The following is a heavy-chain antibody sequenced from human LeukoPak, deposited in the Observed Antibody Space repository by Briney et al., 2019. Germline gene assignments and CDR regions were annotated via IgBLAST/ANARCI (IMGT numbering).Heavy chain of an antibody. CDR2: IYYRGNT. J-gene: IGHJ4*02. CDR1: GGSISSRSYY. D-gene: IGHD3-16*01. Sequence: SETLSLTCTVSGGSISSRSYYWGWIRQPPGKGLEWIGNIYYRGNTFYSPSLKGRVTISVDTSKNQFSLNLSSVTAADTAVYYCARAGYDYVWGSLWSQGTLVTVSS. V-gene: IGHV4-39*07. CDR3: ARAGYDYVWGSL.